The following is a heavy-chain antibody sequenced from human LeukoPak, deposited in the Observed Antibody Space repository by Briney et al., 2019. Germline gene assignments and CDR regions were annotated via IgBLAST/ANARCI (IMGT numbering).Heavy chain of an antibody. CDR2: IYHSGNT. Sequence: SETLSLTCAVSGYSISSGYYWGWIRQPPGKGLEWIGSIYHSGNTYYNPSLKSRVTISVDTSKNQFSLKLSSVTAADTAVYYCARKYCSSASCYSLDYWGQGTLVTVSS. CDR1: GYSISSGYY. V-gene: IGHV4-38-2*01. J-gene: IGHJ4*02. D-gene: IGHD2-2*02. CDR3: ARKYCSSASCYSLDY.